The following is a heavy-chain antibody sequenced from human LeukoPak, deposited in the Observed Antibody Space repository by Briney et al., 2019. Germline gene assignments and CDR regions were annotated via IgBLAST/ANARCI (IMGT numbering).Heavy chain of an antibody. V-gene: IGHV3-66*01. CDR1: GFTVSANY. CDR3: ADPFGDAFDM. Sequence: GGSLRLSCAASGFTVSANYMNWVRQAPGKGLEWVSVIYSGGGTYYADSVKGRFTISRDNAKNALYLQMNSLRAEDTAVYYCADPFGDAFDMWGQGTMVTVSS. CDR2: IYSGGGT. J-gene: IGHJ3*02. D-gene: IGHD3-3*01.